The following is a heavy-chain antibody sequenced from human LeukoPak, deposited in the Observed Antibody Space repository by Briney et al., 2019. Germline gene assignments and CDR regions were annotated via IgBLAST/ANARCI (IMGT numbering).Heavy chain of an antibody. CDR3: ARIRDGYNDAYDI. J-gene: IGHJ3*02. Sequence: ASVKVSCKASGYIFTNYDINWVRQATGQGLEWMGWMNPNSGNTGYAQNFQGRVTMTRDTSASTVYMELSSLRSEDTAIYYCARIRDGYNDAYDIWGQGTVVTVPS. V-gene: IGHV1-8*01. CDR2: MNPNSGNT. CDR1: GYIFTNYD. D-gene: IGHD5-24*01.